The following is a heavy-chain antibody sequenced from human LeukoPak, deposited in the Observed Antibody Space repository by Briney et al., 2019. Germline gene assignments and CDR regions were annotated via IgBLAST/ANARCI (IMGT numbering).Heavy chain of an antibody. CDR2: IIPIFGTA. V-gene: IGHV1-69*06. CDR3: ARARIAAAGRGIDY. CDR1: GGTFSSYA. J-gene: IGHJ4*02. Sequence: SVKVSCKASGGTFSSYAISWVRQAPGQGLEWMGRIIPIFGTANYAQKFQGRVTITADKSTSTAYMELSSLRSEDTAVYYCARARIAAAGRGIDYWGQGTLVTVSS. D-gene: IGHD6-13*01.